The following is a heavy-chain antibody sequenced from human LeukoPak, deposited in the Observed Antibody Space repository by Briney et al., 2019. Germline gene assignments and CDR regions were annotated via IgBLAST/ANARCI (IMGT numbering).Heavy chain of an antibody. CDR2: IKSKTDGGSR. Sequence: GGSLRLSCAASGFTFSNTWMSWVRQAPGKGLEWVGRIKSKTDGGSRDYAAPVKGRFIISRDDSKNTLFLEMNSLKTEDTAVYYCTLVGCSGGSCFSGHYWGQGTLVTVSS. D-gene: IGHD2-15*01. CDR1: GFTFSNTW. V-gene: IGHV3-15*01. J-gene: IGHJ4*02. CDR3: TLVGCSGGSCFSGHY.